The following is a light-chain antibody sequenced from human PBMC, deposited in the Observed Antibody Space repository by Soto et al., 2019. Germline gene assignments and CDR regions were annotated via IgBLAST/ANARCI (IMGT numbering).Light chain of an antibody. J-gene: IGKJ1*01. V-gene: IGKV4-1*01. CDR3: QQYYSTPP. CDR2: CAY. CDR1: QSVLYSSNNNNY. Sequence: DIVMTQSPDSLAVSLGESATINCKSSQSVLYSSNNNNYLAWYQQKPGQPPKMLIYCAYTRESGVPDRFSGIGSQKHITLTHSRLQAAYVAVYTCQQYYSTPPFGQGTKVEIK.